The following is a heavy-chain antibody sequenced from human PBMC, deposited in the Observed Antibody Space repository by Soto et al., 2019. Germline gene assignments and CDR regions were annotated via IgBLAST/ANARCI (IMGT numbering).Heavy chain of an antibody. CDR1: GDTFTSYA. V-gene: IGHV1-3*01. CDR3: ARDRRVAGTVSFDY. D-gene: IGHD6-19*01. J-gene: IGHJ4*02. Sequence: GASVKVSCKASGDTFTSYAMHWVRQAPGQRLEWMGWINAGNSNTKYSQKFQGRVTITRDTSASTAYMELSSLRSEDTAVYYCARDRRVAGTVSFDYWGQGTLVTVSS. CDR2: INAGNSNT.